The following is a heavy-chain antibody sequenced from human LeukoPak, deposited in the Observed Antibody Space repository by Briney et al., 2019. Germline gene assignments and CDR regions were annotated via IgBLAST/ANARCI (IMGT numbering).Heavy chain of an antibody. V-gene: IGHV3-30*02. CDR1: GFTFSSYG. CDR3: AKARSYYDSSGYDY. CDR2: IRYDGSNK. D-gene: IGHD3-22*01. Sequence: GGSLRLSCAASGFTFSSYGIHWVAQAPGKGLEWVAFIRYDGSNKYYADSVKGRFTISRDNSKNTLYLQMNSRRAEDTAVYYCAKARSYYDSSGYDYWGQGTLVTVSS. J-gene: IGHJ4*02.